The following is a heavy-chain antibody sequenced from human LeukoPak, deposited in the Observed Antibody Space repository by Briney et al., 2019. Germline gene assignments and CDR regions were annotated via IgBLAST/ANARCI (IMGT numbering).Heavy chain of an antibody. D-gene: IGHD4-11*01. CDR1: GFIFTTYA. Sequence: GGSLRLSCAASGFIFTTYAMIWVRQAPGKGLEWVSTISGGGGSTFYADSVKGRFTIFRVNTKNTLYLQMNSLRAEDTAIYYCAKDMSDYTNFPDVWGQGTTVTVSS. J-gene: IGHJ6*02. CDR3: AKDMSDYTNFPDV. V-gene: IGHV3-23*01. CDR2: ISGGGGST.